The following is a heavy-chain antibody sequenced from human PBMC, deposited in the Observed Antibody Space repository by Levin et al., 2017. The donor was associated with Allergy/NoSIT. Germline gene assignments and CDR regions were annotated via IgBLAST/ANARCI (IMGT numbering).Heavy chain of an antibody. CDR3: ARGPLAAAAHY. D-gene: IGHD6-13*01. Sequence: GESLKISCAASGFTFRDYYMSWIRQAPGKGLELVSYISGTSSAIIYADSVKGRFTISRDNAQNPLYLQMNSLRAEDTAVYYCARGPLAAAAHYWGHGTLVTVSS. J-gene: IGHJ4*01. CDR1: GFTFRDYY. V-gene: IGHV3-11*05. CDR2: ISGTSSAI.